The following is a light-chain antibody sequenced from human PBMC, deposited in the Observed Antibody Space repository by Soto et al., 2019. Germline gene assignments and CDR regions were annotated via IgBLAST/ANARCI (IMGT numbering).Light chain of an antibody. V-gene: IGKV1-5*03. CDR3: QVYTRH. CDR2: EAS. Sequence: DIRMTQSPSTLSASVGDRVTITCRASQNINTWLAWYPQKPGKAPKLLIYEASSLESGVPSRFSGCGAGTAFTLTLPTLQPADFAGYSCQVYTRHFGQGTKLEI. J-gene: IGKJ2*01. CDR1: QNINTW.